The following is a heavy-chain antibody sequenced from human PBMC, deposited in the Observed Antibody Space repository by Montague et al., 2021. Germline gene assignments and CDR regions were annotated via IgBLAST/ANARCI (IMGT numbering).Heavy chain of an antibody. CDR3: VRQSVSGKFDC. Sequence: CAISGDSVSSNSVTWHWIRQSPSRGLEWLGRTYYRSKWANDYALSVRSRITFNSDTSKNQFSLQLDSVTPEDTAVYYCVRQSVSGKFDCWGRGTRVTVSS. D-gene: IGHD6-19*01. V-gene: IGHV6-1*01. CDR2: TYYRSKWAN. J-gene: IGHJ4*02. CDR1: GDSVSSNSVT.